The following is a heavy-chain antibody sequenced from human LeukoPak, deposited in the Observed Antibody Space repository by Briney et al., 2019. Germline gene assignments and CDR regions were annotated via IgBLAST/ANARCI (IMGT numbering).Heavy chain of an antibody. J-gene: IGHJ3*02. V-gene: IGHV6-1*01. CDR1: GDSVSSNSAA. CDR2: TYYRSKRYN. D-gene: IGHD6-13*01. Sequence: SQTLSLTCAISGDSVSSNSAAWNWIRQSPSRGLEWLGRTYYRSKRYNDYAVTVKSPITINPDTSKNQFSLQLNSVTPEDTAVYYCARADHMVAAAGTGLWGSVYAFDIWGHGTMVTVSS. CDR3: ARADHMVAAAGTGLWGSVYAFDI.